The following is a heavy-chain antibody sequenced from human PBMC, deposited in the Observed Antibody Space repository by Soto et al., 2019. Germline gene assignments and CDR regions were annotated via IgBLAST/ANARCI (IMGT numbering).Heavy chain of an antibody. J-gene: IGHJ6*02. D-gene: IGHD3-22*01. Sequence: GGALGLSCAASGFTFSSYGMHWVRQAPGKGLEWVAVIWYDGSNKYYADSVKGRFTISRDNSKNTLYLQMNSLRAEDTAVYYCARGTYYYDSSGYYSNYYGMDVWGQGTTVTVSS. CDR2: IWYDGSNK. CDR1: GFTFSSYG. V-gene: IGHV3-33*01. CDR3: ARGTYYYDSSGYYSNYYGMDV.